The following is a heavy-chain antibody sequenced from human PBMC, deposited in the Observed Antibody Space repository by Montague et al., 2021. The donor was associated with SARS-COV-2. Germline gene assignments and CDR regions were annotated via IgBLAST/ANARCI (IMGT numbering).Heavy chain of an antibody. CDR2: LYYSGST. J-gene: IGHJ3*02. CDR1: GGSISSSSYY. D-gene: IGHD3-22*01. V-gene: IGHV4-39*01. CDR3: ASPTYYYDSSGSDAFDI. Sequence: SETLSLTCTVSGGSISSSSYYWGWIRQPPGQGLEWIGSLYYSGSTYYNPSLKSRVTISVDTSKNQFSLKLSSVAAADTAVYYCASPTYYYDSSGSDAFDIWGQGTMVTVSS.